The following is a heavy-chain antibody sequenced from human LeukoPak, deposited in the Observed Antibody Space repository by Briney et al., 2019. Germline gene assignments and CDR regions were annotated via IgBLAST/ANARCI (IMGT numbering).Heavy chain of an antibody. CDR2: FDPEDGET. J-gene: IGHJ5*02. D-gene: IGHD3-22*01. Sequence: ASVKVSCKVSGYTLTELSMHWVRQAPGKGLEWMGGFDPEDGETIYAQKFQGRVTMTEDTSTDTAYMELSSLRSEDTAVYYCATHYYDGSGYYYVGNWFDPWGQGTLVTVSS. CDR3: ATHYYDGSGYYYVGNWFDP. CDR1: GYTLTELS. V-gene: IGHV1-24*01.